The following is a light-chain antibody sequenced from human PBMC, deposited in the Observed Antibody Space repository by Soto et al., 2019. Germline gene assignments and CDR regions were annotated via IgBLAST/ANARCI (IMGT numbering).Light chain of an antibody. V-gene: IGKV3-20*01. J-gene: IGKJ2*01. CDR1: RNFSLDY. Sequence: DILLTQSPGTLSLYPGDRATLSCRARRNFSLDYLTWYQQKPGQAPRLLIYGAFSRDTGIPDRFSGSRSGTDFTVTVSRLEPEDLARYYCKQYCNAPPRYTLGKGTKLDI. CDR3: KQYCNAPPRYT. CDR2: GAF.